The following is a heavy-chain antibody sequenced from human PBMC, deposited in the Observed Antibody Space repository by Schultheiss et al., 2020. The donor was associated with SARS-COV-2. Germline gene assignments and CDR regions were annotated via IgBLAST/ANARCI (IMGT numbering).Heavy chain of an antibody. V-gene: IGHV3-15*01. CDR2: IKSKTEGGTT. CDR3: TTDY. Sequence: GGSLRLSCAASGFTFSSYGMHWVRQAPGKGLEWVGRIKSKTEGGTTDYAAPVKGRFTISRDDSKNTLYLQMNSLKTEDTAVYYCTTDYWGQGTLVTVSS. CDR1: GFTFSSYG. J-gene: IGHJ4*02.